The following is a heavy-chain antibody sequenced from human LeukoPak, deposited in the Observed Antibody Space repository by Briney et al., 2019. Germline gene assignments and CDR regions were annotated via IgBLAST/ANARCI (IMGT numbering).Heavy chain of an antibody. D-gene: IGHD6-6*01. J-gene: IGHJ6*03. CDR2: IRYDGSNK. CDR3: AKLYEQLAYYYYYYMDV. CDR1: GFTFSSYG. V-gene: IGHV3-30*02. Sequence: PGGSLRLSCAASGFTFSSYGMHWVRQAPGKGLEWVAFIRYDGSNKYYADSVKGRFTISRDNSKNTLYLQMNSLRAEDTAVYYCAKLYEQLAYYYYYYMDVWGKGTTVTVS.